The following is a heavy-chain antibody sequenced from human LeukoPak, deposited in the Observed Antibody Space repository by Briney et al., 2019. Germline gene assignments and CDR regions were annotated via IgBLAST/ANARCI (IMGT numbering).Heavy chain of an antibody. J-gene: IGHJ4*02. V-gene: IGHV3-9*01. CDR1: GIPFDDYA. D-gene: IGHD6-13*01. Sequence: SLKPSCSASGIPFDDYAMHLGPQASGKGPEWVSGISWNSGSIGYADSVKGRFTISRDNAKNSLYLQMNSLRAEDTALYYCAKDIGSSGLDYWGQGTLVTVSS. CDR2: ISWNSGSI. CDR3: AKDIGSSGLDY.